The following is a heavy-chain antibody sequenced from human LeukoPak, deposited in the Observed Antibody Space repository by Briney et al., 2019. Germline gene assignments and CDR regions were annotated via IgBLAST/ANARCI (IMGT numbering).Heavy chain of an antibody. Sequence: SETLSLTCAVYGGSLSGYYWSWIRQPPGKGLEWIGEINHSGSTNYNPSLKSRVTISVDTSKNQFSLKLSSVTAADTAVYYCARGQVVVVVAATMAWFDPWGQGTLVTVSS. V-gene: IGHV4-34*01. CDR2: INHSGST. CDR1: GGSLSGYY. D-gene: IGHD2-15*01. CDR3: ARGQVVVVVAATMAWFDP. J-gene: IGHJ5*02.